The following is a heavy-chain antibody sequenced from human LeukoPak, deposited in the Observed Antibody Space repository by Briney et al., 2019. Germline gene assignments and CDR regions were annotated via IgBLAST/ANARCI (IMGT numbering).Heavy chain of an antibody. J-gene: IGHJ4*02. CDR3: AREGWDQRDTAAFDF. Sequence: ASVKVSCKTSGYTFTGHYMHWARQAPGQGLEWMGWINPSSGDTNSAQKFQGRVTMTRDTSISTVYMELSRLRPDDTAVYYCAREGWDQRDTAAFDFWGQGTLVTVSS. CDR1: GYTFTGHY. D-gene: IGHD6-19*01. CDR2: INPSSGDT. V-gene: IGHV1-2*02.